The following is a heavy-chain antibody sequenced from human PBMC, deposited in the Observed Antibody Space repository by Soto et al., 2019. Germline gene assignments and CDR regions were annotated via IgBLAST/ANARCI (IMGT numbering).Heavy chain of an antibody. CDR2: IYYSGST. D-gene: IGHD6-19*01. J-gene: IGHJ4*02. CDR3: ARLARTYSSSWGGPLLKGYSSGWYFDY. Sequence: KTSETLSLTCTVSGGSIGSSSYYWGWIRQPPGKGLEWIGSIYYSGSTYYNPSLKSRVTISVDTSKNQFSLKLSSVTAADTAVYYCARLARTYSSSWGGPLLKGYSSGWYFDYWGQGTLVTSPQ. V-gene: IGHV4-39*01. CDR1: GGSIGSSSYY.